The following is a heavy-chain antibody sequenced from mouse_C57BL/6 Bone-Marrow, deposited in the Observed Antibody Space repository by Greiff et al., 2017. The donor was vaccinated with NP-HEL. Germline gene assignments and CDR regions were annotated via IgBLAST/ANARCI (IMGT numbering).Heavy chain of an antibody. J-gene: IGHJ2*01. D-gene: IGHD2-10*02. CDR3: ARRYGNILFDY. V-gene: IGHV1-81*01. Sequence: QVQLQQSGAELARPGASVKLSCKASGYTFTSYGISWVKQRTGQGLEWIGEIYPRSGNTYYNEKFKGKATLTAVKSSSTAYMELRSLTSEDSAVYFCARRYGNILFDYWGQGTTLTVSS. CDR2: IYPRSGNT. CDR1: GYTFTSYG.